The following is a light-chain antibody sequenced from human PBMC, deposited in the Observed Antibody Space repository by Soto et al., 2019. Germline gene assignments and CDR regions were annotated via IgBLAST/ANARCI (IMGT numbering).Light chain of an antibody. CDR1: QSVSSY. V-gene: IGKV3-11*01. CDR3: QQRSEWPLT. J-gene: IGKJ4*01. Sequence: EIVLTQSPATLSLSPGERATLSCRASQSVSSYLAWYQQKPGQAPRLLIYDASNRATGIPARFSGSGSGTDFTLNISSLEPEDFAVYYCQQRSEWPLTFGGGTKVEIK. CDR2: DAS.